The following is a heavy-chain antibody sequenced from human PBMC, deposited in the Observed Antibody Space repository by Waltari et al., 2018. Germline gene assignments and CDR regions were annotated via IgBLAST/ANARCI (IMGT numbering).Heavy chain of an antibody. D-gene: IGHD5-18*01. CDR3: ARRTANTRFDP. CDR2: ISAYNGKT. J-gene: IGHJ5*02. V-gene: IGHV1-18*04. Sequence: QVHLEQSGAELKKPGAPVKVSCKASGYTFTTYSITWVRQAPGQGLVWMGWISAYNGKTNYAKKSQGRVTMTTDTSTNTAYMELKSLRSDDTAMYYCARRTANTRFDPWGQGSLVTVSS. CDR1: GYTFTTYS.